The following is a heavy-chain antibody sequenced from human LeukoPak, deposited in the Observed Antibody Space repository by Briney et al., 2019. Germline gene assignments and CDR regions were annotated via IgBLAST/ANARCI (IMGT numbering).Heavy chain of an antibody. Sequence: GVSRRLSCSVSGFTFSSYAMHWVRQAPGKGLEYVSAISSNGGSTYYADSVKGRFTISRDNSKNTLYLQMSSLRAEDTAVYYCVSLAVAGRFYYYYGMDVWGKGTTVTVSS. J-gene: IGHJ6*04. CDR2: ISSNGGST. CDR1: GFTFSSYA. V-gene: IGHV3-64D*06. D-gene: IGHD6-19*01. CDR3: VSLAVAGRFYYYYGMDV.